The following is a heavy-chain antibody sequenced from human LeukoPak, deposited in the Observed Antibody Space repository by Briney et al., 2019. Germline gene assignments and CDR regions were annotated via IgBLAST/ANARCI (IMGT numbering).Heavy chain of an antibody. J-gene: IGHJ3*02. CDR1: GYTFTSYD. V-gene: IGHV1-8*01. CDR2: MNPNSGNT. Sequence: ASVKVSCKASGYTFTSYDINWVRQATGQGLEWMGWMNPNSGNTGYAQKFQGRVTITADKSTSTAYMELSSLRSEDTAVYYCARDPGTWIQPEAFDIWGQGTMVTVSS. CDR3: ARDPGTWIQPEAFDI. D-gene: IGHD5-18*01.